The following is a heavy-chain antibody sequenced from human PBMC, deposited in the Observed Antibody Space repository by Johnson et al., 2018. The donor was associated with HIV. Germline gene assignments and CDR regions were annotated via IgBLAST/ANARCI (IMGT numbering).Heavy chain of an antibody. CDR2: IKSKTDGGTT. Sequence: VQLVESGGGVVQPGRSLRLSCAASGFTFSSYGMHWVRQASGKGLEWVGRIKSKTDGGTTDYAAPVKGRFTVSRDDSKNTLYLQMNSLKAEDTAVYYCAKDERQLGGWSHAFDIWGQGTMVTVSS. D-gene: IGHD7-27*01. V-gene: IGHV3-15*01. CDR1: GFTFSSYG. CDR3: AKDERQLGGWSHAFDI. J-gene: IGHJ3*02.